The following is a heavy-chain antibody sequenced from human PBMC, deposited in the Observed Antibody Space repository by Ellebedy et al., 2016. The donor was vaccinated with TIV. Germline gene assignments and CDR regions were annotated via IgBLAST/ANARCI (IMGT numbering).Heavy chain of an antibody. V-gene: IGHV4-59*12. CDR2: IYYSGST. CDR1: GGSISSYY. CDR3: AREKRGSSWYKEQLYYYGMDV. Sequence: SETLSLTXTVSGGSISSYYWSWIRQPPGKGLEWIGYIYYSGSTNYNPSLKSRVTISVDTSKNQFSLKLSSVTAADTAVYYCAREKRGSSWYKEQLYYYGMDVWGQGTTVTVSS. D-gene: IGHD6-13*01. J-gene: IGHJ6*02.